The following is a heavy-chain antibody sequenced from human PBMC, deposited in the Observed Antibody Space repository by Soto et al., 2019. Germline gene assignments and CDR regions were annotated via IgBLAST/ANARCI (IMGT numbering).Heavy chain of an antibody. CDR3: ARGGSGYTWFNEF. J-gene: IGHJ4*02. CDR1: GGLFSSYP. Sequence: SVKVSCKASGGLFSSYPISWVRQVPGQGLEWMGGIIPVFQTAYYTQRFQGRVTITADESTDTAYMELSSLRSEDTAIYYCARGGSGYTWFNEFWGQGTLVTVSS. D-gene: IGHD3-22*01. V-gene: IGHV1-69*13. CDR2: IIPVFQTA.